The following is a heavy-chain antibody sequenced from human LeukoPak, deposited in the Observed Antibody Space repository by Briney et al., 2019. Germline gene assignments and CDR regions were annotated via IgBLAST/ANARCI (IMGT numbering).Heavy chain of an antibody. Sequence: PRGSLRLFCAASGFTVSGNYMSWVRQAPGKGLEWVSVIYSGYSGGSTYYADSVKGRFTISKDTSKNTLYLQMSSLRAEDTAVYYCARENNYGSAFDYWGQGTLVTVSS. V-gene: IGHV3-53*01. CDR1: GFTVSGNY. J-gene: IGHJ4*02. CDR2: IYSGYSGGST. CDR3: ARENNYGSAFDY. D-gene: IGHD3-10*01.